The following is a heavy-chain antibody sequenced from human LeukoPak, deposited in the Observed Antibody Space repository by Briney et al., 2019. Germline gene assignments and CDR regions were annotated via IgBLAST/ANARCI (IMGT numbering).Heavy chain of an antibody. D-gene: IGHD5-12*01. Sequence: SETLSLTCTVSGGSISSYYWSWIRQPPGKGLDGIGYIYYSGSTNYNPSLKSRVTISVDTSKNQFSLKLSSVPAADTAVYYCASHIVATTYFDYWGQGTLVTVFS. CDR3: ASHIVATTYFDY. V-gene: IGHV4-59*12. J-gene: IGHJ4*02. CDR1: GGSISSYY. CDR2: IYYSGST.